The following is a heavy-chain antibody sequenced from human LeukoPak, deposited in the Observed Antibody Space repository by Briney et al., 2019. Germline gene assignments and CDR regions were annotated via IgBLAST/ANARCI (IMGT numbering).Heavy chain of an antibody. D-gene: IGHD2-21*02. CDR3: ARATIALLRVTGASFDI. CDR1: GGSFSGYY. J-gene: IGHJ3*02. Sequence: SETLSLTCAVYGGSFSGYYWSWIRQPPGKGLEWIGEINHSGSTNYNPSLKSRVTISVDTSKNQFSLKLGSVTAADTAVYYCARATIALLRVTGASFDIWGQGTMVTVSS. CDR2: INHSGST. V-gene: IGHV4-34*01.